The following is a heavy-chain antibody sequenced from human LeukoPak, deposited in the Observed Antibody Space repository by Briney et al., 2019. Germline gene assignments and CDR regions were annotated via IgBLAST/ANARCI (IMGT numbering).Heavy chain of an antibody. Sequence: GGSLRLFCAVSGFTFWDYSMNWVRQARGKGREGVSYISSRRSSTPYVASVKGRFTISRDNAKNSLYLQMNRLRAEDKAVYYCARVGCLRALGYCSSFTSIDYWGRGTLVTVSS. J-gene: IGHJ4*02. CDR1: GFTFWDYS. D-gene: IGHD2-2*01. CDR2: ISSRRSST. V-gene: IGHV3-21*01. CDR3: ARVGCLRALGYCSSFTSIDY.